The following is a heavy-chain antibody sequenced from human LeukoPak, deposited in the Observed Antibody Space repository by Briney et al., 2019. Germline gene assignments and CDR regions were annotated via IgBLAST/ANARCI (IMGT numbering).Heavy chain of an antibody. V-gene: IGHV1-18*01. D-gene: IGHD4-17*01. CDR3: ATSASNKGTTATTKLPWYFDL. Sequence: ASVKVSCKASGYTFTSYGISWVRQAPGQGLEWMGWISAYNGNTNYAQKLQGRVTMTTDTSTSTAYMELRSLRSDDTAVYYCATSASNKGTTATTKLPWYFDLWGRGTLVTVSS. J-gene: IGHJ2*01. CDR1: GYTFTSYG. CDR2: ISAYNGNT.